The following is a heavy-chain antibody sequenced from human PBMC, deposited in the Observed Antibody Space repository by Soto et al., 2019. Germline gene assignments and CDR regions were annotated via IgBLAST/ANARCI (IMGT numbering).Heavy chain of an antibody. D-gene: IGHD3-10*01. Sequence: PSETLSLTCSVSGGSLSSSSYYWGWIRQHPGKGLEWIGYIYYSGSTYYNPSLKSRVTISVDTSKNQFSLKLSSVTAADTAVYYCARDHLWFGELSLPHYYYGMDVWGQGTTVTVSS. J-gene: IGHJ6*02. CDR2: IYYSGST. CDR1: GGSLSSSSYY. V-gene: IGHV4-31*03. CDR3: ARDHLWFGELSLPHYYYGMDV.